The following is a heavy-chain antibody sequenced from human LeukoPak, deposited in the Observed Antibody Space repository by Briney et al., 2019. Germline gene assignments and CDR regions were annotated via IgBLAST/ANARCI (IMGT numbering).Heavy chain of an antibody. CDR2: IRNDGSNK. CDR3: AKCILTGDYKGYMDV. J-gene: IGHJ6*03. CDR1: GFILSNYN. D-gene: IGHD3-9*01. Sequence: GGSLSLFCAASGFILSNYNMHWVRQAPRKGLEWVAFIRNDGSNKYYADCVKGRCTMSRDNSKNSLYLQMNSLRAEDTGVYYCAKCILTGDYKGYMDVWGKGTTVTISS. V-gene: IGHV3-30*02.